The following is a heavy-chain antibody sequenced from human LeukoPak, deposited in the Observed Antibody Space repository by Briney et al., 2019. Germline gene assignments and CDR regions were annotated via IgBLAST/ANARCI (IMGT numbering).Heavy chain of an antibody. Sequence: SETLSLTCTVSGGSISSYYWSWIRQPPGKGLEWIGYIYYSGSTNYNPSLKSRVTISVDMSKNQFSLKLSSVTAADTAVYYCACSGAAVTWYNWFDPWAREPWSPSPQ. V-gene: IGHV4-59*01. CDR1: GGSISSYY. CDR3: ACSGAAVTWYNWFDP. D-gene: IGHD3-10*02. J-gene: IGHJ5*02. CDR2: IYYSGST.